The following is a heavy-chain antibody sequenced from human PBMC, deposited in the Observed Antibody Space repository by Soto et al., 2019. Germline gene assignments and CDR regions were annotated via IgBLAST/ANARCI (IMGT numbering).Heavy chain of an antibody. CDR1: GGSLSTSTYY. V-gene: IGHV4-39*01. D-gene: IGHD2-15*01. CDR3: AKSGRGYCSGGSCPPLDRLQPDY. CDR2: ISYGGTT. Sequence: SETLSLTCSVSGGSLSTSTYYWGWIRQPPGKGLEWIGTISYGGTTYYNPSLKSRVTMSVDTSKNQFSLELTSLTAADTAVYYCAKSGRGYCSGGSCPPLDRLQPDYWGQGTLVTVSS. J-gene: IGHJ4*02.